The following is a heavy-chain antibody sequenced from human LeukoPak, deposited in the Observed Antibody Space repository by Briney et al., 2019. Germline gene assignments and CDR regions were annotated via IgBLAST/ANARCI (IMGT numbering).Heavy chain of an antibody. CDR1: GGSISSGGYY. D-gene: IGHD4-11*01. Sequence: SETLSLTCTVSGGSISSGGYYWSWIRQHPGKGLEWIGYIYYSGSTYYNPSLKSRVTISVDTSKNQFSLKLSSVTAADTAVYYCARGVPLLATVTIYGMDVWGQGTTVTVSS. CDR3: ARGVPLLATVTIYGMDV. J-gene: IGHJ6*02. V-gene: IGHV4-31*03. CDR2: IYYSGST.